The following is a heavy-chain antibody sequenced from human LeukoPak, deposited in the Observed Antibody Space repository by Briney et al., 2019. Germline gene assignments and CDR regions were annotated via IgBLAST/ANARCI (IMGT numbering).Heavy chain of an antibody. J-gene: IGHJ4*02. D-gene: IGHD1-1*01. CDR2: IYYRGTT. V-gene: IGHV4-39*01. CDR3: ARLRTGAWTGDFDY. Sequence: PSETLSLTCTVSGGSISSDYYWGWIRQPPGKGLEWIGSIYYRGTTYYNPSLKSRVTISVDTSRNQFSLKLNSVTAADTAVYYCARLRTGAWTGDFDYWGQGTLVTVSS. CDR1: GGSISSDYY.